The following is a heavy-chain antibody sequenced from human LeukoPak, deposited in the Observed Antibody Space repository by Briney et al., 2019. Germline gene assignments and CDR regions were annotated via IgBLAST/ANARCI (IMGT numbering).Heavy chain of an antibody. V-gene: IGHV3-33*06. D-gene: IGHD1-1*01. CDR2: LWYDGNTQ. CDR1: GFTFNDFG. Sequence: GRSLRLSCAASGFTFNDFGMHWVRQAPGKGLEWVAVLWYDGNTQYYADSVKGRFTISRDNSKNTLYLQMNSLRAEDTAVYYCAKEGTTGTTWDYWGQGTLVTVSS. CDR3: AKEGTTGTTWDY. J-gene: IGHJ4*02.